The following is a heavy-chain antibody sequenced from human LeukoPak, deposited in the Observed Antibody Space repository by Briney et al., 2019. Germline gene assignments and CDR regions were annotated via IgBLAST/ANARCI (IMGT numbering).Heavy chain of an antibody. V-gene: IGHV3-21*01. CDR2: ISSSSSYI. Sequence: PGGSLRLPCAASGFTFSSYSMNWLRQAPGKGLEWVSSISSSSSYIYYADSVKGRFTISRDNAKNSLYLQMNSLRAEDTAVYYCARDPLGYCSSTSCFIYMDVWGKGTTVTVSS. CDR1: GFTFSSYS. D-gene: IGHD2-2*01. J-gene: IGHJ6*03. CDR3: ARDPLGYCSSTSCFIYMDV.